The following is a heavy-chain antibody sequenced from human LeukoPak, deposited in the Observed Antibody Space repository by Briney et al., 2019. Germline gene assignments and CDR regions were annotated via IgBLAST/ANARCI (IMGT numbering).Heavy chain of an antibody. V-gene: IGHV1-2*02. Sequence: ASVKVSCKASGYTSSDWYIHWVRQAPGQGLDWMGWINPNSGDTAYAQRFQGRVTMTRDTSISTAYMELGRLRSDDTAVYYCAKGRGAVTDSDDAFDIWGQGTMVTVSS. D-gene: IGHD6-19*01. CDR1: GYTSSDWY. CDR3: AKGRGAVTDSDDAFDI. CDR2: INPNSGDT. J-gene: IGHJ3*02.